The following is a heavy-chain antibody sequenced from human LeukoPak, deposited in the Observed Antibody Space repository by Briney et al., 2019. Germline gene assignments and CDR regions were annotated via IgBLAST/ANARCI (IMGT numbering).Heavy chain of an antibody. Sequence: QPSETLSLTCTVSGGSIFSSNSYWGWIRQPPGKGLEWIGYIYYSGSTNYNPSLKSRVTISVDTSKNQFSLKLSSVTAADTAVYYCARVRYRLAETYIDYWGQGTLVTVSS. CDR3: ARVRYRLAETYIDY. CDR1: GGSIFSSNSY. V-gene: IGHV4-61*05. CDR2: IYYSGST. D-gene: IGHD3-16*01. J-gene: IGHJ4*02.